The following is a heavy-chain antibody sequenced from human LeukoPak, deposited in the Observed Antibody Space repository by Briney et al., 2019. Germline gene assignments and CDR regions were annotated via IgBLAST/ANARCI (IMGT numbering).Heavy chain of an antibody. CDR2: IYYSGST. CDR3: ARVWKLPAAITTGRGRQREVFDY. Sequence: SETLSLTCTVSGGSISSSSYYWGWIRQPPGKGLEWIGSIYYSGSTYYNPSLKSRVTISIDTSKNQFSLKLSSVTAADTAVYYCARVWKLPAAITTGRGRQREVFDYWGQGALVTVSS. J-gene: IGHJ4*02. V-gene: IGHV4-39*07. D-gene: IGHD2-2*01. CDR1: GGSISSSSYY.